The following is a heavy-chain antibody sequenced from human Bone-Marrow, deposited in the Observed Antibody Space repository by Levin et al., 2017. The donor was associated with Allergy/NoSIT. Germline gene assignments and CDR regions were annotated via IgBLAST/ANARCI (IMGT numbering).Heavy chain of an antibody. CDR3: ARVPPDFDILTGYYSDY. J-gene: IGHJ4*02. CDR1: GYTFTNFG. D-gene: IGHD3-9*01. CDR2: ISAYNGNT. Sequence: GESLKISCKTSGYTFTNFGISWVRQAPGQGLEWMGWISAYNGNTKYAQKVQGRVTMTPDTSTNTAYMELRSLTSDDTAVYCCARVPPDFDILTGYYSDYWGQGTLVTVSS. V-gene: IGHV1-18*01.